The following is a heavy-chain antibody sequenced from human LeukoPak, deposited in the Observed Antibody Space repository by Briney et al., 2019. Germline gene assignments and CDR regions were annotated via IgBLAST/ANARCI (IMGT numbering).Heavy chain of an antibody. CDR3: ARPFSGTFPSLERDAFHV. V-gene: IGHV3-30*04. CDR2: ISYDGSNK. D-gene: IGHD6-19*01. J-gene: IGHJ3*01. Sequence: GGSLRLSCAASGFTFSIYTMHWVRQAPGKGLEWVAVISYDGSNKFYADSVKGRFTISRDNSKNTLYLQMSSLRPEDTAVYYCARPFSGTFPSLERDAFHVWGQGTMVTVSS. CDR1: GFTFSIYT.